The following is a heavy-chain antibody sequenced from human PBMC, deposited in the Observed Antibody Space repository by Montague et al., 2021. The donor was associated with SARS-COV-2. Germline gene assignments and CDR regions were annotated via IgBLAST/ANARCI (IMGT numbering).Heavy chain of an antibody. J-gene: IGHJ5*02. D-gene: IGHD3-22*01. CDR2: ISTTGSP. CDR3: TIEAHITTIGSGCPRNWFDP. CDR1: GDSISRNNLY. Sequence: TLSLTCTLSGDSISRNNLYWTWIRQPAGKGLEWIGRISTTGSPEYNPSLKSRVTLSLDTSKNQFSLRLSSVTAADTAMYYCTIEAHITTIGSGCPRNWFDPWGPGTLVTVSS. V-gene: IGHV4-61*02.